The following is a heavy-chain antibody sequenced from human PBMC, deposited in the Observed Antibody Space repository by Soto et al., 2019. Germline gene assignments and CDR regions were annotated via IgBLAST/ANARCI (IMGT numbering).Heavy chain of an antibody. D-gene: IGHD6-6*01. CDR3: ARAGPLAPDYYYMDV. CDR2: IYYSGST. Sequence: SETLSLTCTVSGGSISSYYWSWIRQPPGKGLEWIGYIYYSGSTNYNPSLKSRVTISVDTSKNQFSLKLSSVTAADTAVYYCARAGPLAPDYYYMDVWGKGTTVTVSS. J-gene: IGHJ6*03. V-gene: IGHV4-59*01. CDR1: GGSISSYY.